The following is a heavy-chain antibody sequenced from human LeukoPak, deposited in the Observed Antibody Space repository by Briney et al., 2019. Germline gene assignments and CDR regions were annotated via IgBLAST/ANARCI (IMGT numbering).Heavy chain of an antibody. Sequence: PGGSLRLSCAASGFTFSSYSMNWVRQAPGKGLEWVSSISSSSSYIYYADSVKGRFTISRDNAKNSLYLQMNGLRAEDTAVYYCARALTTVVTTTGGPHDAFDIWGQGTMVTVSS. J-gene: IGHJ3*02. D-gene: IGHD4-23*01. CDR3: ARALTTVVTTTGGPHDAFDI. CDR1: GFTFSSYS. V-gene: IGHV3-21*01. CDR2: ISSSSSYI.